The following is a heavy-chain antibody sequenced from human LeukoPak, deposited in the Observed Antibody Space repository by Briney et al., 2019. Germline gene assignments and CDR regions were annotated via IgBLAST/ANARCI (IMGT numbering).Heavy chain of an antibody. CDR1: GYSFTSYW. Sequence: GESLRISCKGSGYSFTSYWISWVRQMPGKGLEWIGRIDPSDSYTNYSPSFQSHVTISADKSISTAYLQWSSLKASDTAMYYCARAVGVADHFDYWGQGTLVTVSS. V-gene: IGHV5-10-1*01. J-gene: IGHJ4*02. CDR3: ARAVGVADHFDY. CDR2: IDPSDSYT. D-gene: IGHD2-15*01.